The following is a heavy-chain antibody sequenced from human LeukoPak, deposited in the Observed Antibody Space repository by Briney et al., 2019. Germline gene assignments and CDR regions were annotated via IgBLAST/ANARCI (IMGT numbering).Heavy chain of an antibody. V-gene: IGHV6-1*01. CDR1: GESVSSNSAA. CDR3: ARDDYGYYLDY. D-gene: IGHD4-17*01. Sequence: SQALSLTCAISGESVSSNSAAGNWMRQSPSRGLEGLGRTYYRSRWYNDFAVSVKSRIIINPDTSKNQFSLHLNSVTPEDTAVYYCARDDYGYYLDYWGQGTLVTVSS. J-gene: IGHJ4*02. CDR2: TYYRSRWYN.